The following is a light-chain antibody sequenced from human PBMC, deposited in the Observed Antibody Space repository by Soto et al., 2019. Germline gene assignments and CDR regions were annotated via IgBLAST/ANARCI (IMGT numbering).Light chain of an antibody. CDR2: KAS. CDR1: QSISNW. Sequence: DIQMTHSPSTLSASVGDTVTITCRASQSISNWLALHQQKPGKAPKLLIYKASTLENGVTSRFSGSGSGTEFTLTISGLQPDDFATYYCQPYNRYSWTVGPGTKVEIK. CDR3: QPYNRYSWT. V-gene: IGKV1-5*03. J-gene: IGKJ1*01.